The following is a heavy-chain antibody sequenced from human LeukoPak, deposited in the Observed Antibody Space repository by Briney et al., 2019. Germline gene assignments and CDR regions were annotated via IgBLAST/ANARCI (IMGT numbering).Heavy chain of an antibody. CDR1: GGTFSSYA. Sequence: SVKVSCKASGGTFSSYAISWVRQAPGQGLEWMGGIIPIFGTANYAQKFQGRVTITADESTSTAYMELSSLRSEDMAVYYCARTNYYDSSAYPNDAFDIWGQGTMVTVSS. J-gene: IGHJ3*02. CDR3: ARTNYYDSSAYPNDAFDI. CDR2: IIPIFGTA. V-gene: IGHV1-69*13. D-gene: IGHD3-22*01.